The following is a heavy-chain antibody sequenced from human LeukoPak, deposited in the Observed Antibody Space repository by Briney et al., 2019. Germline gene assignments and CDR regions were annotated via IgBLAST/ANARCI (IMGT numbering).Heavy chain of an antibody. V-gene: IGHV3-23*01. CDR2: IRASGDIT. Sequence: GGSLRLSCAASGFTFSRYAMTWVRQAPGKGLEWVSGIRASGDITYYADSVKGRFTVSRDNSKNMLFLQMNSLRAEDTAVYYCARGYGNYGYWGQGTLVTVSS. CDR1: GFTFSRYA. CDR3: ARGYGNYGY. J-gene: IGHJ4*02. D-gene: IGHD4-11*01.